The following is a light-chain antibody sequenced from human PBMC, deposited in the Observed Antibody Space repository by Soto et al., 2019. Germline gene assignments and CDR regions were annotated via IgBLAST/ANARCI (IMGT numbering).Light chain of an antibody. CDR3: QQTYSTPWT. CDR1: QTISSY. CDR2: AAS. Sequence: DIQMTQSPSSLSASVGDRVTITCRASQTISSYLNWYQEIPGRAPRPLIYAASGLQSGVPSRFSGSGSGTDFTLTISSLQPEDFTAYYCQQTYSTPWTFGQGTKVDIK. J-gene: IGKJ1*01. V-gene: IGKV1-39*01.